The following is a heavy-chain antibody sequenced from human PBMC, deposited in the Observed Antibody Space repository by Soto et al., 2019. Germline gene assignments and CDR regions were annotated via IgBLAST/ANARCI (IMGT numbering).Heavy chain of an antibody. V-gene: IGHV2-5*02. Sequence: QITLKESGPTLVKPTQTLTLTCTFSGFSLSTSGVGVGWIRQPPGKALEWLALIYWDDDKRYSPSLKTRLTITKEPSQNQVVLTKTNMDPVEPATFYCATQNKVGSPRFQSRGQGTLVTVSS. J-gene: IGHJ4*02. CDR3: ATQNKVGSPRFQS. CDR2: IYWDDDK. CDR1: GFSLSTSGVG. D-gene: IGHD1-26*01.